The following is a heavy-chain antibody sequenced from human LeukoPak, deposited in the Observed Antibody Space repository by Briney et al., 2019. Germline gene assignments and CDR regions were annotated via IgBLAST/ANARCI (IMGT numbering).Heavy chain of an antibody. Sequence: ASVKVSCKASGYTFTSYDINWVRQATGQGLEWMGWMNPNSGNTGYAQKFQGRVTITRNTSISTAYMELSSLRSEDTAVYYCARVSHFWSGYYTDWFDPWGQGTLVTVSS. D-gene: IGHD3-3*02. CDR3: ARVSHFWSGYYTDWFDP. J-gene: IGHJ5*02. CDR1: GYTFTSYD. CDR2: MNPNSGNT. V-gene: IGHV1-8*03.